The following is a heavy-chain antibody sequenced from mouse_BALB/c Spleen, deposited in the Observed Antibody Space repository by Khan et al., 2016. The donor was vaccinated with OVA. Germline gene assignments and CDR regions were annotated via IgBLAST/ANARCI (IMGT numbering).Heavy chain of an antibody. CDR2: ISSGGSYT. CDR3: ENGCDEGSYYAMDY. Sequence: EVELVESGGGLVKPGGSLKVPCAASGFTFSSYTMSWVRQTPEKRLEWVAIISSGGSYTFYPDSVKGRFTISRDTAKNTMSQEMRKLKSEETDMNYCENGCDEGSYYAMDYWGQGITVTVSS. J-gene: IGHJ4*01. CDR1: GFTFSSYT. V-gene: IGHV5-6-4*01.